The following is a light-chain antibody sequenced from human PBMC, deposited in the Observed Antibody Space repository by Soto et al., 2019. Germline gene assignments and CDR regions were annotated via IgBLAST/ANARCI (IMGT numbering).Light chain of an antibody. CDR3: QTWGSGTVV. Sequence: QSVLTQSPSASASLGASVKLTCTLSSGHSNYAIAWHQQQSEKGPRYLMKLNSDGSHNKGDGIPDRFSGSSSGAERYHTISSLQSEDEADYYCQTWGSGTVVFGGGTKLTVL. CDR1: SGHSNYA. J-gene: IGLJ2*01. V-gene: IGLV4-69*01. CDR2: LNSDGSH.